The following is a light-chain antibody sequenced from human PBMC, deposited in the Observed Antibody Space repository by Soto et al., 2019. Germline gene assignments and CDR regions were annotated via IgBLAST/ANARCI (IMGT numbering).Light chain of an antibody. CDR3: QQYNNWPPWT. CDR2: GAS. J-gene: IGKJ1*01. Sequence: EIVMTQSPATLSVSPGERVTLSCRASQSVSNNLAWYQQKPGQTPRLLIYGASTRATGIAARFRGSGSGTEFTPTISSLQSEDFAVYFCQQYNNWPPWTFGQGTKVEIK. V-gene: IGKV3-15*01. CDR1: QSVSNN.